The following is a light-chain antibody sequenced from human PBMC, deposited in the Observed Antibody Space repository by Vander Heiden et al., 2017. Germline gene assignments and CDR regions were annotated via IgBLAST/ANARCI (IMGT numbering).Light chain of an antibody. CDR2: KAS. Sequence: DIQMTQSPSSLSASVGDRVTITCRASQSISSWLAWYQQNPGKAPKLLIYKASSLESGGPSRCSGGGSGTKFTLTISSLQPDDFAASYYQQYNSYPWAFGPGTKVEIK. V-gene: IGKV1-5*03. J-gene: IGKJ1*01. CDR3: QQYNSYPWA. CDR1: QSISSW.